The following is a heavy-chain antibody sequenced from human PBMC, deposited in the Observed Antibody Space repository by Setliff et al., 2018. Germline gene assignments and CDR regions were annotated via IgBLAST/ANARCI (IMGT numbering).Heavy chain of an antibody. D-gene: IGHD3-3*01. CDR2: IYTSGST. V-gene: IGHV4-61*02. Sequence: SETLSLTCTVSGGSISSGSYYWSWIRQPAGKGLEWIGRIYTSGSTNYNPSLKSRVTISVDTSKNQFSLKLSSVTAADTAMYYCRFWSGYYKNDYWGQGTLVTVSS. CDR3: RFWSGYYKNDY. J-gene: IGHJ4*02. CDR1: GGSISSGSYY.